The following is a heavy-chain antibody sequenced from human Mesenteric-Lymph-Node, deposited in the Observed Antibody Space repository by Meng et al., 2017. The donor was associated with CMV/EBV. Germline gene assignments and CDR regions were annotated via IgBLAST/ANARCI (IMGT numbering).Heavy chain of an antibody. CDR2: IYYSGGT. CDR1: GGSVSSYY. Sequence: GSLRLSCTVSGGSVSSYYWSWIRQPPGKGLEWIGYIYYSGGTNYNPSLKGRVTFSADTSKNQFSLNLSSVTAADTAVYYCARRGGTSSWYGAPFDYWGQGTLVTVSS. V-gene: IGHV4-59*02. CDR3: ARRGGTSSWYGAPFDY. J-gene: IGHJ4*02. D-gene: IGHD6-13*01.